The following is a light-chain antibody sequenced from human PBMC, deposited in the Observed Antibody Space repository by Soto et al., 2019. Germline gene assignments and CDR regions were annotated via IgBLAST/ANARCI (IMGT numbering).Light chain of an antibody. CDR3: MQALQTLWT. Sequence: DIVMTQSPRSLPVTPGEPASISCRSSQSLLHSNGYNYLDWYLQKPGQSPQLLIYLGSSRASGVPDRFSGSGSGTDFALKISRVEAEDVGVYYCMQALQTLWTFGQGTKVLIK. V-gene: IGKV2-28*01. CDR1: QSLLHSNGYNY. CDR2: LGS. J-gene: IGKJ1*01.